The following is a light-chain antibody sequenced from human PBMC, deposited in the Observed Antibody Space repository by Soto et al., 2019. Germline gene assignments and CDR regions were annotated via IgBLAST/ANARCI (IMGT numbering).Light chain of an antibody. J-gene: IGKJ1*01. Sequence: DIQMTQSPSSLSASVGDRVTVTCRASQSISSYLNWYQQKPGKAPKLLIYAASSLQSGVPSRFSGSGSGTDFSLPISSLQPEDLATYYCQQSYSTPWTFGQGTKVEIK. CDR1: QSISSY. V-gene: IGKV1-39*01. CDR3: QQSYSTPWT. CDR2: AAS.